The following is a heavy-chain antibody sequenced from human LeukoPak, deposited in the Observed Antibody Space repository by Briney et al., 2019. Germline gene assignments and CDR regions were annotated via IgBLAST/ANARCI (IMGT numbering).Heavy chain of an antibody. V-gene: IGHV3-53*05. D-gene: IGHD6-19*01. Sequence: GGSLRLSCTVSGFTVSSNSMSWVRQAPGKGLEWVSFIYSDNTHYSDSVKGRFTISRDNSKNSLYLQMNSLRAEDTALYYCAKAREAVAGTFDMDVWGKGTTVTVSS. J-gene: IGHJ6*03. CDR3: AKAREAVAGTFDMDV. CDR2: IYSDNT. CDR1: GFTVSSNS.